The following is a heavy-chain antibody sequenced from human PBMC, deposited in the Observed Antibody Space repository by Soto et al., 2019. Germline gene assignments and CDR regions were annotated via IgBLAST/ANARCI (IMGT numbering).Heavy chain of an antibody. CDR2: IIPIFGTA. D-gene: IGHD6-19*01. CDR1: GGTFSSYA. V-gene: IGHV1-69*13. CDR3: ATYSSGWQYFDY. J-gene: IGHJ4*02. Sequence: SVKVSCKASGGTFSSYAISWERQAPGQGLEWMGGIIPIFGTANYAQKFQGRVTITADESTSTAYMELSSLRSEDTAVYYCATYSSGWQYFDYWGQGTLVTVSS.